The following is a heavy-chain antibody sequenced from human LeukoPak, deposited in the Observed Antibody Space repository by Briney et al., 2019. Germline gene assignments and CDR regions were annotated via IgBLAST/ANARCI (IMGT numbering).Heavy chain of an antibody. J-gene: IGHJ5*02. CDR1: GFSLSSYA. CDR3: AKDLTYGDGRWEFDL. CDR2: IGAGGTDT. D-gene: IGHD4-17*01. V-gene: IGHV3-23*01. Sequence: GGSLRLSCAASGFSLSSYATAWVRQAPGKGLEWVSGIGAGGTDTYYVDAVKGRFAFSKDKYKNMLYLQMNSLRAEDTAVYHCAKDLTYGDGRWEFDLWGQGTLVTVSS.